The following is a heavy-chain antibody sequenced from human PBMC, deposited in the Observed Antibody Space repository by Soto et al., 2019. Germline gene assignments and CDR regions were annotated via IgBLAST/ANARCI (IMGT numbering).Heavy chain of an antibody. CDR3: ARDPTVTTYYYYGMDV. Sequence: QVQLQESGPGLVKPSETLSLTCTVSGGSVSSGSYYWSWIRQPPGKGLEWIGYIYYSGSTNYNPSLKSRVTISLDTSKNQFSLKLSSVTAADTAVYYCARDPTVTTYYYYGMDVWGQGTTVTVSS. CDR1: GGSVSSGSYY. CDR2: IYYSGST. D-gene: IGHD4-17*01. J-gene: IGHJ6*02. V-gene: IGHV4-61*01.